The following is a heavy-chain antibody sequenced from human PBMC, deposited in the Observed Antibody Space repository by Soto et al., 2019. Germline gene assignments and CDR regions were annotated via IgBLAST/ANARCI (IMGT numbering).Heavy chain of an antibody. CDR1: GYTFTSYG. CDR3: ARDRGWLQSLDGDYYYYGMDV. J-gene: IGHJ6*02. CDR2: ISAYNGNT. Sequence: QVQLVQSGAEVKKPGASVKVSCKASGYTFTSYGISWVRQAPGQGLEWMGWISAYNGNTNYAQKLQGRVTMTTDTSTSTAYMELRSLRSDDTAVYYCARDRGWLQSLDGDYYYYGMDVWGQGTTVTVSS. V-gene: IGHV1-18*01. D-gene: IGHD5-12*01.